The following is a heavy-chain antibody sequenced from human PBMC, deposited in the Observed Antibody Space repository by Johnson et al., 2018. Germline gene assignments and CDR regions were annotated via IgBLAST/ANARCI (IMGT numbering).Heavy chain of an antibody. J-gene: IGHJ6*02. CDR3: ARVEYGDLRPYYYYYYGMDV. CDR2: ISSSSSYT. CDR1: GFTFSSYS. Sequence: VQLVQAGGGLVKPGGSLRLSCAASGFTFSSYSMNWVSPAPGKGLEWVSSISSSSSYTYYADSVTGRFTISRDNAKNSLYLQMNSLRAEDTAVYYCARVEYGDLRPYYYYYYGMDVWGQGTTVTVSS. V-gene: IGHV3-21*01. D-gene: IGHD4-17*01.